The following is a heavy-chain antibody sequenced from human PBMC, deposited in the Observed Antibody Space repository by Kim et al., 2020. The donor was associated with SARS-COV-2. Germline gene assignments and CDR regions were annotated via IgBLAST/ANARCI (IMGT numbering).Heavy chain of an antibody. CDR1: RFTFTTYG. CDR2: ISYEGSIK. Sequence: GGSLRLSCTASRFTFTTYGMHWVRQAPGKGLEWVSFISYEGSIKYYADSVKGQFTISRDDSKNTLYLQMNSLRAEDTAVYYCAKDRAYFEILTGRTLDYWGQGTLVTVSS. D-gene: IGHD3-9*01. V-gene: IGHV3-30*18. J-gene: IGHJ4*02. CDR3: AKDRAYFEILTGRTLDY.